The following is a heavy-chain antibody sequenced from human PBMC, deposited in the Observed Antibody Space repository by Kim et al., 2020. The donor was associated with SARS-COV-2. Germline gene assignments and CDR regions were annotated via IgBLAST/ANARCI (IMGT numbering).Heavy chain of an antibody. D-gene: IGHD3-16*01. CDR2: ISSSSSYT. J-gene: IGHJ4*02. CDR3: ARHVELGDFDY. CDR1: GFTFSDYY. V-gene: IGHV3-11*06. Sequence: GGSLRLSCAASGFTFSDYYMSWIRQAPGKGLEWVSYISSSSSYTNYADSVKGRFTISRDNAKNSLYLQMNSLRAEDTAVYYCARHVELGDFDYWGQGTLVTVSS.